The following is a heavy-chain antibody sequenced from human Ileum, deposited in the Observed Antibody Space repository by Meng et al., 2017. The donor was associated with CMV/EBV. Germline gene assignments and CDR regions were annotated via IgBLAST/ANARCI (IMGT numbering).Heavy chain of an antibody. CDR3: ARVWGIAVRPLDY. CDR2: IHDSGST. D-gene: IGHD6-6*01. CDR1: GDSSSGGNYY. Sequence: VQFQASRPEPVKPSQILSTTCTVSGDSSSGGNYYWSWLRHTPGKGLEWIGHIHDSGSTYYNPSLQSRITISVDTPKNQFSLKLSSVTAADTAVYYCARVWGIAVRPLDYWGQGTLVTVSS. V-gene: IGHV4-30-4*01. J-gene: IGHJ4*02.